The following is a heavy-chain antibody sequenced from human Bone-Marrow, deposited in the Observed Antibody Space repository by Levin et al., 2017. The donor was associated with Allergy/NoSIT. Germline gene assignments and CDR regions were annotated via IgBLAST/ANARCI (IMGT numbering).Heavy chain of an antibody. D-gene: IGHD6-13*01. CDR3: AREQGASGWYTVDF. Sequence: GGSLRLSCAASGFTFGNHAMTWVRHAPGKGLEWVSTIKPNSERTYFADSVKGRFTVSRDDSMNMMYLQMNSLRVDDAAVYYCAREQGASGWYTVDFWGQGTLVTVSS. CDR1: GFTFGNHA. J-gene: IGHJ4*02. V-gene: IGHV3-23*01. CDR2: IKPNSERT.